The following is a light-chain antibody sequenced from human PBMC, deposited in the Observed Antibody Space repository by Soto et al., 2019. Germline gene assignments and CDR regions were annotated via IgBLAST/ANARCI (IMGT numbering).Light chain of an antibody. CDR2: KAS. CDR3: QQYYSFPHT. J-gene: IGKJ1*01. V-gene: IGKV1-5*03. CDR1: QSISTW. Sequence: DIPIAPAPSTPPASLGDRVTNTFPANQSISTWLAWYQQKPGKAPNLLIYKASRLETGVPSRFSGSGSGTDFTLTISCLQSEDFATYYCQQYYSFPHTFGQGTKVDIK.